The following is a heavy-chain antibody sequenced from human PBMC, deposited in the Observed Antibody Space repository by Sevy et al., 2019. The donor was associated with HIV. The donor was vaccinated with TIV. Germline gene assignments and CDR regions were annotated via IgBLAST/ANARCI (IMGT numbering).Heavy chain of an antibody. V-gene: IGHV3-30*03. CDR3: ARDAARVIVPTAGFDS. J-gene: IGHJ5*01. CDR1: GFTFSSYG. CDR2: ISYDGSNK. D-gene: IGHD1-1*01. Sequence: GGALRLSCAASGFTFSSYGMHWVRQAPGKGLEWVAVISYDGSNKYYADSVKGRFTISRDNSKKTLYLQMNSLRDEDTAIYYCARDAARVIVPTAGFDSWGQGTLVTVSS.